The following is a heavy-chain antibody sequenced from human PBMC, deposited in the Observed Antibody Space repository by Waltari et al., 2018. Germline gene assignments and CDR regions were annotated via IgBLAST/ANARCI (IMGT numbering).Heavy chain of an antibody. J-gene: IGHJ4*02. V-gene: IGHV3-23*01. CDR2: VGGDGAAP. CDR1: RFPFSCFA. CDR3: ATLYSDYADY. Sequence: EVHLLESGGDLVHPGGSLRLSCAASRFPFSCFAFIWVRQAPGRGLEWVARVGGDGAAPIYADSVKGRFTISRDNSKTTLYLQMNSLRVEDTAVYYCATLYSDYADYWGQGTLVTVSS. D-gene: IGHD4-4*01.